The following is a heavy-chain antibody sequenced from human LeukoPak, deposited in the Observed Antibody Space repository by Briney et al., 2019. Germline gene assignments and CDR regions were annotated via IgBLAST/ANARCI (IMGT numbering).Heavy chain of an antibody. V-gene: IGHV3-15*01. CDR1: GFTFSNAW. Sequence: GGSLRLSCAASGFTFSNAWMSWVRQAPGKGLEWVGRIKSKTDGGTTDYAAPVKGRFTISRDDSKNTLYLQMNSLKTEDTAVYYCARDPSWNAVPSWFDPWGQGTLVTVSS. CDR2: IKSKTDGGTT. J-gene: IGHJ5*02. CDR3: ARDPSWNAVPSWFDP. D-gene: IGHD1-1*01.